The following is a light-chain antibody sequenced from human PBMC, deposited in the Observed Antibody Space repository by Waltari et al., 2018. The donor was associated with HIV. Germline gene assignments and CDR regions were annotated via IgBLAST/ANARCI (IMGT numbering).Light chain of an antibody. CDR3: GTWDSSLRAVV. Sequence: QSVLTQPPSVPAAPGQKVSISCSGSSSNIGIHSVSWYQQFPGTAPKLLIYDNNKRPSGIPDRFSGSKSGTSATLGVTGLQTGDEADYYCGTWDSSLRAVVFGGGTKLTVL. CDR2: DNN. V-gene: IGLV1-51*01. J-gene: IGLJ2*01. CDR1: SSNIGIHS.